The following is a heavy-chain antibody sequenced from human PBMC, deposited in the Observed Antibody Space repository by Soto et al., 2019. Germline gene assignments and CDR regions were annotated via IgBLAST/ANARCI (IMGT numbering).Heavy chain of an antibody. J-gene: IGHJ4*02. V-gene: IGHV3-74*01. CDR1: GFTFSSYW. D-gene: IGHD5-12*01. CDR2: INSDGSST. CDR3: ARGSRYSGYPH. Sequence: GGLLRPSCAASGFTFSSYWMRWVRQAPGKGLVWVSRINSDGSSTSYADSVKGRFTISRDNAKNTLYLQMNSLRAEDTAVYYCARGSRYSGYPHWGQGTLVTVSS.